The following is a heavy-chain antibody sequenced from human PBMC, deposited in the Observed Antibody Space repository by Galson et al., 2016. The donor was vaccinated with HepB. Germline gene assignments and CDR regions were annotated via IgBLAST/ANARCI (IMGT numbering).Heavy chain of an antibody. CDR3: AHRRRSLNWYFFDS. J-gene: IGHJ4*02. CDR1: GFSLTTNGES. CDR2: IYWDDEK. V-gene: IGHV2-5*02. Sequence: PALVKPTQTLTLTCTFSGFSLTTNGESVGWIRQPPGKGLEWLALIYWDDEKRYSPSLHGRLTVTKDTSKNEVVLTLTNMDPVDTGTYCCAHRRRSLNWYFFDSWGQGALVTVSS.